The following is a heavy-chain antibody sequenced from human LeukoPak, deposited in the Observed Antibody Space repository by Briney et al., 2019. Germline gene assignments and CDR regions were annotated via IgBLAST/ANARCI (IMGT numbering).Heavy chain of an antibody. CDR3: ASEPVSRFANWFDP. CDR2: FDPEDGET. CDR1: GYTLTELS. D-gene: IGHD1-14*01. Sequence: GASVKVSCKVSGYTLTELSMHWVRQAPGKGREWMGGFDPEDGETIYAQTFQGRVTMTEDTSTDTAYMELSSLRSEDTAVYYCASEPVSRFANWFDPWGQGTLVTVSS. V-gene: IGHV1-24*01. J-gene: IGHJ5*02.